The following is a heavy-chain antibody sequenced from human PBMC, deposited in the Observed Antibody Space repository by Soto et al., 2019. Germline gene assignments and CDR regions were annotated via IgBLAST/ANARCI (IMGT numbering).Heavy chain of an antibody. Sequence: GGSLRLSCAASEFTFSRHGMHWVRQAPGKGLQWVGVIWSDGSNEVYADSVKGRFIISRDNSKNILYLQMNSLRAEDTAVYYCARERTFGDNEPNYMDVWGTGITVAVSS. CDR1: EFTFSRHG. J-gene: IGHJ6*03. V-gene: IGHV3-33*01. CDR2: IWSDGSNE. CDR3: ARERTFGDNEPNYMDV. D-gene: IGHD3-10*01.